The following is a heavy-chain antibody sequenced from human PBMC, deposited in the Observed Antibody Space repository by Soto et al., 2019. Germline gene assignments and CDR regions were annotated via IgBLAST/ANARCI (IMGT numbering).Heavy chain of an antibody. Sequence: SETLSLTCTVSGGSISSGDYYWSWIRQPPGKGLEWIGYIYYSGSTYYNPSLKSRVTISVDTSKNQFSLKLSSVTAADTAVYYCARDSKGTSSIAAPNYYYGMDVWGQGTTVTVSS. D-gene: IGHD6-6*01. CDR3: ARDSKGTSSIAAPNYYYGMDV. J-gene: IGHJ6*02. CDR2: IYYSGST. CDR1: GGSISSGDYY. V-gene: IGHV4-30-4*01.